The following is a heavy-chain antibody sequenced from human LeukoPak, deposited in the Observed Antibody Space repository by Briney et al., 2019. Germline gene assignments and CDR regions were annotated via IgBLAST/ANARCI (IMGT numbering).Heavy chain of an antibody. J-gene: IGHJ6*03. CDR3: ARRGVPAASHYYYYYYMDV. V-gene: IGHV4-39*07. Sequence: SETLSLTCTVSGGSISSTNYYWGWIRQPPEKGLEWIGSISYTGTTYYNPSLQSRVTIAVDTSKNQFSLKVTSVTAADTAVYYCARRGVPAASHYYYYYYMDVWGKGTTVTVSS. CDR2: ISYTGTT. D-gene: IGHD2-2*01. CDR1: GGSISSTNYY.